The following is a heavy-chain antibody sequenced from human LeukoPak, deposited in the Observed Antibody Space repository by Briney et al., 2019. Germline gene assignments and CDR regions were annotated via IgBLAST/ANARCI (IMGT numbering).Heavy chain of an antibody. Sequence: GESLKISWQGSGYSFTSYSIGWVRQMPGKGLEWMGIIYPADSDIRYSPSFQGQVTISADKSISTAYLQWSSLKASDTGMYYCARRPTLVVRGGYFDFWGQGTLVTVSS. CDR1: GYSFTSYS. CDR3: ARRPTLVVRGGYFDF. CDR2: IYPADSDI. D-gene: IGHD3-10*01. J-gene: IGHJ4*02. V-gene: IGHV5-51*01.